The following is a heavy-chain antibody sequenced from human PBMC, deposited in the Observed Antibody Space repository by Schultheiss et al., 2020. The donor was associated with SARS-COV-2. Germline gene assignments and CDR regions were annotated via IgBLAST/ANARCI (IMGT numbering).Heavy chain of an antibody. CDR1: GGSFNDYY. CDR2: IYYSGST. CDR3: ARGAEPGLGY. D-gene: IGHD1-14*01. V-gene: IGHV4-59*01. Sequence: SQTLSLTCAVSGGSFNDYYWSWIRQPPGKGLEWIGYIYYSGSTNYNPSLKSRVTISVDTSKNQFSLKLSSVTAADTAVYYCARGAEPGLGYWGQGTLVTVSS. J-gene: IGHJ4*02.